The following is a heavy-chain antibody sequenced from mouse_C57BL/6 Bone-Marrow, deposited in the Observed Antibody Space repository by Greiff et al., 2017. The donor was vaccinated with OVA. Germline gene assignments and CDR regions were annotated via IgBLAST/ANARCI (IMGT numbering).Heavy chain of an antibody. J-gene: IGHJ2*01. CDR3: ARRSNYVTYFDY. CDR1: GYTFTSYW. Sequence: VQLQQPGAELVKPGASVKLSCKASGYTFTSYWMHWVKQRPGQGLEWIGMIHPNSGSTNYNEKFKSKATLTVDRSSSTAYMQLSSLTSEDSAVYYCARRSNYVTYFDYWGQGTTLTVSS. CDR2: IHPNSGST. V-gene: IGHV1-64*01. D-gene: IGHD2-5*01.